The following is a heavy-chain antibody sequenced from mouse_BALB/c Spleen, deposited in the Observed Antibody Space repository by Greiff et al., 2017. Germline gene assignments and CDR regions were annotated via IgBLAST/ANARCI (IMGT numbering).Heavy chain of an antibody. CDR3: ARGGYYYGSSYVSYAMDY. Sequence: EVKVVESGGGLVQPGGSLKLSCAASGFTFSSYGMSWVRQTPDKRLELVATINSNGGSTYYPDSVKGRFTISRDNAKNTLYLQMSSLKSEDTAMYYCARGGYYYGSSYVSYAMDYWGQGTSVTVSS. CDR2: INSNGGST. CDR1: GFTFSSYG. J-gene: IGHJ4*01. V-gene: IGHV5-6-3*01. D-gene: IGHD1-1*01.